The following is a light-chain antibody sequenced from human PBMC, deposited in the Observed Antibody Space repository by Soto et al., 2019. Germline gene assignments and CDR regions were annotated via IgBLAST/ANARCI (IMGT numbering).Light chain of an antibody. J-gene: IGKJ1*01. V-gene: IGKV1-5*01. CDR2: DAS. CDR1: QSIHTW. CDR3: QQYNTYSRT. Sequence: DIQMTQSPSTLSASVGDRVTITCRASQSIHTWLAWYRQKPGKAPKLLVLDASNLESGVPSRFTGSGSGTEFTLTINSLQPDDFATYYCQQYNTYSRTFGQGTKVEIK.